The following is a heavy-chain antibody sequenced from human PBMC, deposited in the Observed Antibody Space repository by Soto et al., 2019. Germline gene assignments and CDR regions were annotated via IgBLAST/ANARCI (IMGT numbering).Heavy chain of an antibody. V-gene: IGHV6-1*01. CDR3: TGITSFRGMDV. D-gene: IGHD3-10*01. J-gene: IGHJ6*02. CDR1: GDSVSSNISA. CDR2: TYYRSKFNN. Sequence: SQTLSLTFAISGDSVSSNISAWNCISPSPSRGLEWLGRTYYRSKFNNDYALSGKSRITINPDTPKNQFSLHLYSVTPEDTAIYYCTGITSFRGMDVWGQGTPVTVSS.